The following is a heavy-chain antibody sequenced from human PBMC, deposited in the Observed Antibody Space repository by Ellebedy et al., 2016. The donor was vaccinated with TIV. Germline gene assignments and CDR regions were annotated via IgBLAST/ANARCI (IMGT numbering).Heavy chain of an antibody. V-gene: IGHV3-30*18. D-gene: IGHD5-18*01. Sequence: GESLKISCAASGFSISNHAMHWVRQAPGRGLEWVAVISHDGSNKYYADSVKGRFTISRDYSKNTRSLQMNSLRDEDTDVYYCAKDKRVGRGYTGIDFWGQGTLVTVSS. CDR3: AKDKRVGRGYTGIDF. CDR2: ISHDGSNK. CDR1: GFSISNHA. J-gene: IGHJ4*02.